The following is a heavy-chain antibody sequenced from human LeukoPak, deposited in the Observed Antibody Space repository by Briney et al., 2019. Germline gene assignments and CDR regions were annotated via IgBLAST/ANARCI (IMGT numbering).Heavy chain of an antibody. Sequence: ASVKVSCKASGYTFTKSAMNWVRQAPGQGLEWMGYINTNTGNPTYARGFTGRFVFSLDTSVSTAYLQISSLRADDTAVYYCARDRNLAYCFNWGQGTLVTVSS. V-gene: IGHV7-4-1*02. CDR1: GYTFTKSA. D-gene: IGHD1-14*01. CDR2: INTNTGNP. CDR3: ARDRNLAYCFN. J-gene: IGHJ4*02.